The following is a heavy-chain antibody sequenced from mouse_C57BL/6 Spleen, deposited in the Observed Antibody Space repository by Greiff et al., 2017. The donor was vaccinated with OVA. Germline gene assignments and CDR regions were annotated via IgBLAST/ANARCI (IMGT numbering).Heavy chain of an antibody. CDR1: GYSITSGYY. V-gene: IGHV3-6*01. CDR3: ARDTTGYAMDD. D-gene: IGHD1-1*01. Sequence: EVQLQQSGPGLVQPSQSLSLTCSVTGYSITSGYYWNWIRQFPGNQLEWMGYISYDGRNNYHPSLNNRISITRDTSKHKIFLKLKSVTTEDTATYYCARDTTGYAMDDWGQGTSVTVSS. CDR2: ISYDGRN. J-gene: IGHJ4*01.